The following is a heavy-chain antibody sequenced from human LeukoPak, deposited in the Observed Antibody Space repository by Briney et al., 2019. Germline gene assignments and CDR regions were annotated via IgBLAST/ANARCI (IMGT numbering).Heavy chain of an antibody. CDR1: GGSISSGDYY. D-gene: IGHD3-16*01. V-gene: IGHV4-30-4*01. CDR3: ARVGVAIDY. Sequence: PSETLSLTCTVSGGSISSGDYYWSWIRQPPGKGLEWIGYISFSGSNYYNPSLKSRVTMSVDTSKNQFSLKLSSVTAADTAVYYCARVGVAIDYWGQGTLVTVSS. J-gene: IGHJ4*02. CDR2: ISFSGSN.